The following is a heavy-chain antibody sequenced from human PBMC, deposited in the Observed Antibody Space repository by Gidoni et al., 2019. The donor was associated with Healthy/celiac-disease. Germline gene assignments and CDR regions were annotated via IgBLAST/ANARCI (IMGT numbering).Heavy chain of an antibody. CDR2: INSDGSST. CDR3: ARREGEMATIEDYYGMDV. Sequence: EVQLVESGGGLVQPGGSLRLSCAAYGFTFGSDWMHWGRQAPGTGLVWVSRINSDGSSTSYADSVKGRFTISRDNAKNTLYLQMNSLRAEDTAVYYCARREGEMATIEDYYGMDVWGQGTTVTVSS. D-gene: IGHD5-12*01. CDR1: GFTFGSDW. J-gene: IGHJ6*02. V-gene: IGHV3-74*01.